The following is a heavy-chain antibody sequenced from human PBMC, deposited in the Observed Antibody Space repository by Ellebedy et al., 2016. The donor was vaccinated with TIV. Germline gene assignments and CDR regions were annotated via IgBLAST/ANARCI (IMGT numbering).Heavy chain of an antibody. V-gene: IGHV1-2*04. CDR1: GYTFTGYY. J-gene: IGHJ4*02. CDR3: ARDHWGGWGSGPASQHDS. D-gene: IGHD6-19*01. CDR2: INPNSGGT. Sequence: ASVKVSCKASGYTFTGYYMHWVRQAPGQGLEWMGWINPNSGGTNYAQKFQGWVTMTRDTSISTVYMELSRLRSDDTAVYYCARDHWGGWGSGPASQHDSWGQGTLVTVSS.